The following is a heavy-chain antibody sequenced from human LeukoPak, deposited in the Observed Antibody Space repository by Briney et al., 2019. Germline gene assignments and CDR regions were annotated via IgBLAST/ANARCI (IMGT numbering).Heavy chain of an antibody. J-gene: IGHJ5*02. CDR1: GYTFTSYG. CDR2: ISGYNGDT. D-gene: IGHD3-3*01. Sequence: GASVKVSCKASGYTFTSYGISWVRQAPGQGLEWMGWISGYNGDTNYAQRLQDRVTMTTDTSTNTAYMEVRSLRSDDTAVYYCARGPSFWSTPNRAWFDPWGQGTLVTVSS. CDR3: ARGPSFWSTPNRAWFDP. V-gene: IGHV1-18*01.